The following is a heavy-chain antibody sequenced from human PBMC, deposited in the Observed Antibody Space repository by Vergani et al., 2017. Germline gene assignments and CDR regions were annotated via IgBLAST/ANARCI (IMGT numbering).Heavy chain of an antibody. CDR2: IYYDGSNA. V-gene: IGHV3-33*01. CDR3: ARDQVPAAIRLNVGNYMDV. D-gene: IGHD2-2*02. J-gene: IGHJ6*03. CDR1: RSTFKTYG. Sequence: QGQLVESGGGIVQPGRSLTFSCVASRSTFKTYGMHWVRQAPGQGLEWVGLIYYDGSNAHSADYVKGRFTISRDNSKNTLYLQMSSLRANDTAVYYCARDQVPAAIRLNVGNYMDVWGKGTTVIVSS.